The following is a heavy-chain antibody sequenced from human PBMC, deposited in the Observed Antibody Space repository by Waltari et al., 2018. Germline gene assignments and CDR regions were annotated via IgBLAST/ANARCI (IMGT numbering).Heavy chain of an antibody. D-gene: IGHD3-10*01. CDR2: IKPHSGYT. Sequence: QVKLLQSGSEVKKPGSSVKVSCKASGYPFIGRYIQWVRQAPGQGPEWLGRIKPHSGYTDLTQMFHGRVTLTRDTSITTVYIKINRLRPDDTGVYFCALDHGGHGGLVYWGQGTLVTVSS. CDR1: GYPFIGRY. V-gene: IGHV1-2*02. J-gene: IGHJ4*02. CDR3: ALDHGGHGGLVY.